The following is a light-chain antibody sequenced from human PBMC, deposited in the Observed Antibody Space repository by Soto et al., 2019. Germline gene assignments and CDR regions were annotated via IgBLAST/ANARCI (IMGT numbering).Light chain of an antibody. CDR1: QSLVHSDGIAY. CDR2: KVS. CDR3: MQGTHWPIT. V-gene: IGKV2-30*02. J-gene: IGKJ5*01. Sequence: DIVMTQTPLSLSVTPGQPSSISFRSNQSLVHSDGIAYFSWFQQRPGRSPRRLIYKVSNRDSGVPARFSGSGSGTDFALKISRVEAEDVGVYYCMQGTHWPITFGQGTRLEIK.